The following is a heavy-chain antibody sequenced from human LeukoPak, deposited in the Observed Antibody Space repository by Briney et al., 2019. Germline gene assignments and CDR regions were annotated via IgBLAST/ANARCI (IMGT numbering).Heavy chain of an antibody. Sequence: SETLSLTCTVSGGSISSWYGGWIRQPPGKGLEWIGYIYDSGNTNYNPSLKSRVTISIDTSKNQFSLKLTSVTAADTATYYCARETSLMGYASGLGFNYWGQGILVTVSS. CDR3: ARETSLMGYASGLGFNY. V-gene: IGHV4-59*01. D-gene: IGHD6-19*01. J-gene: IGHJ4*02. CDR1: GGSISSWY. CDR2: IYDSGNT.